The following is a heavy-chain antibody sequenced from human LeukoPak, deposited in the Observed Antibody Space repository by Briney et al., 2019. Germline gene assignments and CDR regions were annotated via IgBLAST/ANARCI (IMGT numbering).Heavy chain of an antibody. D-gene: IGHD3-9*01. CDR2: VTNGGSTI. Sequence: GGSLRLSCAASGFTFSDYNMNWVRQAPGKGLEWVSYVTNGGSTIHHADSVKGRFTISRDNAKKTLYLQMNSLRAEDTAVYYCARSIGLTGGGVDVWGQGTTVTVSS. CDR3: ARSIGLTGGGVDV. CDR1: GFTFSDYN. J-gene: IGHJ6*02. V-gene: IGHV3-11*01.